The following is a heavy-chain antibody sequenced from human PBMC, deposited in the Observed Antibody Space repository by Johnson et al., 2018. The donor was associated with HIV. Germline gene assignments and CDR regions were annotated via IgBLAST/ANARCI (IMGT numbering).Heavy chain of an antibody. CDR2: ISGSGGST. Sequence: VQLVESGGGLVQPGGSLRLSCAASGLTFSGNAMSWVRQAPGKGLEWVSVISGSGGSTYYADSVKGRFTISRDNSKNTLYLQMNSLRAEDTAVYFCAKGGGYYYSEYAFDIWGQGTMVIVSS. D-gene: IGHD3-22*01. J-gene: IGHJ3*02. V-gene: IGHV3-23*04. CDR1: GLTFSGNA. CDR3: AKGGGYYYSEYAFDI.